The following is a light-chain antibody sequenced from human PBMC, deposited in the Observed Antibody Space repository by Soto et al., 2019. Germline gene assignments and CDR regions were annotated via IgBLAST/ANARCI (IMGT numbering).Light chain of an antibody. CDR3: QSYDSSLSGVV. V-gene: IGLV1-40*01. Sequence: QSVLTQPPSVSGAPGQRVTISCTGSSSNIGAGYDVHWYQQLPGTAPKLLIYGNSNRPSGVPDRISGSKSGTSASLAITGLQAADEADYYCQSYDSSLSGVVFGGGTKLTVL. J-gene: IGLJ2*01. CDR2: GNS. CDR1: SSNIGAGYD.